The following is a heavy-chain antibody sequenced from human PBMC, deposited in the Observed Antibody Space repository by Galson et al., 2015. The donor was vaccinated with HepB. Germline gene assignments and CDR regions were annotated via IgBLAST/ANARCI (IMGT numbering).Heavy chain of an antibody. CDR3: AREGISSAFDY. CDR2: INSDGSST. Sequence: SLRLSCAASGFTFSSYWMHWVRQAPGKGLVWVSRINSDGSSTSYADSVKGRFTISRDNVKNTLYLQMNSLRAEDTAVYYCAREGISSAFDYWGQGTLVTVSS. V-gene: IGHV3-74*01. J-gene: IGHJ4*02. CDR1: GFTFSSYW.